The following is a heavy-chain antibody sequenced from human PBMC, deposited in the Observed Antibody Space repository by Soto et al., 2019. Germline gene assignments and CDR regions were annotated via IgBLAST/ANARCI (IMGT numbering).Heavy chain of an antibody. CDR2: IYYSGST. D-gene: IGHD2-2*01. Sequence: SETLSLTCTVSGGSISSYYWSWIRQPPGKGLEWIGYIYYSGSTNYNPSLKSRVTISVDTSKNQFSLKLSSVTAADTAVYYCARHYCSSTSCYEDYCSGGSCQLYYYYYMDVWGKGTTVTVSS. CDR1: GGSISSYY. V-gene: IGHV4-59*08. J-gene: IGHJ6*03. CDR3: ARHYCSSTSCYEDYCSGGSCQLYYYYYMDV.